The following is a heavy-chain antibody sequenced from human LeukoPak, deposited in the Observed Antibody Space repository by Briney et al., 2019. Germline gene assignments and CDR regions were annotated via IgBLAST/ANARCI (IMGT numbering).Heavy chain of an antibody. CDR2: INHSGST. Sequence: PSETLSLTCAVYGGSFSGYYWSWIRQPPGKGLEWIGEINHSGSTNYNPSLKSRVTISVDTSKNQFSLKLSSVTAADTAVYYCARVGIQLWLLDYWGQGTLVTVSS. CDR3: ARVGIQLWLLDY. CDR1: GGSFSGYY. V-gene: IGHV4-34*01. J-gene: IGHJ4*02. D-gene: IGHD5-18*01.